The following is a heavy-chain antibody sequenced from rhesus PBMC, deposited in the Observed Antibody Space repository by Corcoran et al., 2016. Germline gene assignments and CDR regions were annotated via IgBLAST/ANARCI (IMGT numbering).Heavy chain of an antibody. J-gene: IGHJ5-2*02. CDR3: ARREVDNSLDV. Sequence: QVQLQESGPGLVKPSETLSLTCAVSGGSISSSYWWSWIRQSPGKGLEWIGYVYGGRGSNSYNHSLKSRVTISTDTSKNQLSLKLSSVTAADTAVYYCARREVDNSLDVWGRGVLVTVSS. V-gene: IGHV4S7*01. CDR1: GGSISSSYW. CDR2: VYGGRGSN.